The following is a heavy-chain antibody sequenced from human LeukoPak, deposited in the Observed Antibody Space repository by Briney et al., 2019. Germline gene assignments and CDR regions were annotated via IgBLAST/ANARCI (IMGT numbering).Heavy chain of an antibody. CDR3: ARQGYGGHSRGAADY. CDR2: ISANNGNR. Sequence: ASVTVSCKASGYTFTNYGISWVRQAPGQGLEWMGWISANNGNRNYALKLQDRVSITTDTSTSTAYMELRSLRSDDTAVYYCARQGYGGHSRGAADYWGQGTLVTVSS. CDR1: GYTFTNYG. V-gene: IGHV1-18*01. J-gene: IGHJ4*02. D-gene: IGHD4-23*01.